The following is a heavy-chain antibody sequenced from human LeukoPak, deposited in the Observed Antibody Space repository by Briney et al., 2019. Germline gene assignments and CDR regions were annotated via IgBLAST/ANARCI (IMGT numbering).Heavy chain of an antibody. CDR3: AKDLMAAARTYYFDC. J-gene: IGHJ4*02. CDR1: GFTFNTYG. CDR2: ISYDGSNK. D-gene: IGHD6-13*01. Sequence: GRSLRLSCAVSGFTFNTYGMYWVRQAPGKGLEWVAVISYDGSNKYYADSVKGRFTISRDNSKNTLYLQMNSLRAEDTAVYYCAKDLMAAARTYYFDCWGQGTLVAVSS. V-gene: IGHV3-30*18.